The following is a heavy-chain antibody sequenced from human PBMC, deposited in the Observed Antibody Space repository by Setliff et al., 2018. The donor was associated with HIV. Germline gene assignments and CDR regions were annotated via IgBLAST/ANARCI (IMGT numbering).Heavy chain of an antibody. Sequence: SETLSLTCAVSGGSISSGGSSWSWIRQPPGKGLERLGYRYHSGGTYSNPSLKSRVTISVAESKNQFSLRLSSVTAADTAVYYCSRDMGGSNGMDVWGQGTTVTVS. D-gene: IGHD3-16*01. CDR3: SRDMGGSNGMDV. V-gene: IGHV4-30-2*01. J-gene: IGHJ6*02. CDR1: GGSISSGGSS. CDR2: RYHSGGT.